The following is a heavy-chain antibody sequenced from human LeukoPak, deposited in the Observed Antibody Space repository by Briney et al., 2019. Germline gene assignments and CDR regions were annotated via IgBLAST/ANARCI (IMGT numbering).Heavy chain of an antibody. CDR1: GFTFSSYG. Sequence: GGSLRLSCAASGFTFSSYGMSWVRQAPGKGLEWVSAISGSGGSTYYADSVKGRFTISRDNSKNTLYLQMNSLRAEDTAVYYCARGDSSSWYGLNYWGQGTLVTVSS. CDR3: ARGDSSSWYGLNY. V-gene: IGHV3-23*01. CDR2: ISGSGGST. J-gene: IGHJ4*02. D-gene: IGHD6-13*01.